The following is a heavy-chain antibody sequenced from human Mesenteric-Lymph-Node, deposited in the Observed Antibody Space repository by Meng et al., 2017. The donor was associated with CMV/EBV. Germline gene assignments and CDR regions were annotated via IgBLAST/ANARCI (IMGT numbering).Heavy chain of an antibody. D-gene: IGHD3-3*01. J-gene: IGHJ5*02. CDR3: ARVSASWFDP. CDR2: IYYSGST. CDR1: GGSITNGDYY. V-gene: IGHV4-39*07. Sequence: GSLRLSCTVSGGSITNGDYYWGWVRQPPGKALEWIASIYYSGSTYFNKSLKSRVTMSLDTSKNQFSLKLSSVTAADTAVYYCARVSASWFDPWGQGTLVTVSS.